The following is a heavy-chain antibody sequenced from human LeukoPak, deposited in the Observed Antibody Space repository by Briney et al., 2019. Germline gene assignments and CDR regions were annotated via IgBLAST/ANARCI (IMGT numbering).Heavy chain of an antibody. CDR3: ARGLSSGCYYYYGMDV. CDR1: GFTFSSYS. CDR2: ISDSSSYI. D-gene: IGHD5-12*01. V-gene: IGHV3-21*01. J-gene: IGHJ6*02. Sequence: GGSLRLSCAASGFTFSSYSMNWVRQAPGKGLEWVSSISDSSSYIYYADSLKGRFTISRDNAKDSLYLQMNSLRAEDTAVYYCARGLSSGCYYYYGMDVWGQGTTVTVSS.